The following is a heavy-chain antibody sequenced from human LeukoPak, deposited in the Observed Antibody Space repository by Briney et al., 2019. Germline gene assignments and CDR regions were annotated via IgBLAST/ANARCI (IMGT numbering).Heavy chain of an antibody. CDR3: AREVSYYYYMDV. CDR2: ISSSSSYI. J-gene: IGHJ6*03. V-gene: IGHV3-21*01. CDR1: GFTFSSYS. Sequence: GGSLRLSCAASGFTFSSYSMNWVRQAPGKGLEWVSSISSSSSYIYYADSVKGRFTIARDNPKNSLYLQMNSLRAEDTAVYYCAREVSYYYYMDVWGKGTTVTISS. D-gene: IGHD2-8*01.